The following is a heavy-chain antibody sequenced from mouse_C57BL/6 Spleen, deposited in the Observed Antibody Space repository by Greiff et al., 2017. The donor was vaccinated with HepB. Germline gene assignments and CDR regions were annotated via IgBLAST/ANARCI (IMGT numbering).Heavy chain of an antibody. Sequence: EVQLQQSGPVLVKPGASVKMSCKASGYTFTDYYMNWVKQSHGKSLEWIGVINPYNGGTSYNQKFKGKATLTVDKSSSTAYMELNSLTSEDSAVYYCARAGYAMDYWGQGTSVTVSS. CDR3: ARAGYAMDY. J-gene: IGHJ4*01. CDR1: GYTFTDYY. CDR2: INPYNGGT. V-gene: IGHV1-19*01.